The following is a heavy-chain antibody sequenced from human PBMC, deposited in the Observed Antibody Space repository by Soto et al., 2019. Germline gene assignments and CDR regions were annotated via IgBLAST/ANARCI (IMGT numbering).Heavy chain of an antibody. D-gene: IGHD2-15*01. J-gene: IGHJ4*02. CDR3: ARTDSGGQWAAWY. Sequence: XTLSLPCTVSGXSLSRRSYFWSWSRQPPGRGLEYIWYIYYSGATDYNTSLRSRVTISLDRSKNQFSLKLTSVTAADTAIYYCARTDSGGQWAAWYWGQGTLVTDSS. V-gene: IGHV4-61*01. CDR2: IYYSGAT. CDR1: GXSLSRRSYF.